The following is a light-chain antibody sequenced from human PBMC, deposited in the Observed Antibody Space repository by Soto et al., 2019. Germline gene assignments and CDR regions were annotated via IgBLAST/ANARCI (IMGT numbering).Light chain of an antibody. CDR1: QSVSSSY. Sequence: EIVLTQSPGTLSLSPGERATLSCRASQSVSSSYLAWYQQKPGQAPRLLIYGASIRATGIPDRFSGSGSGTDFTLTISRLEPEHFAVYYCQQYGSSPGTFGQGTKVEIK. J-gene: IGKJ1*01. V-gene: IGKV3-20*01. CDR2: GAS. CDR3: QQYGSSPGT.